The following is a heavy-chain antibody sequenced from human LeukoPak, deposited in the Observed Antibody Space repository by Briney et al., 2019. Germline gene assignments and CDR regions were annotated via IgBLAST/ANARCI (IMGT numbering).Heavy chain of an antibody. CDR2: INSDGSST. J-gene: IGHJ4*02. V-gene: IGHV3-74*01. Sequence: GGSLRLSCAASGFTFSWYWMNWVRQAPGKGLVWVSRINSDGSSTDYADSVKGRFTMSRDNAKNTLYLRMDSLRAEDTAVYYCARDYSHDYWGQGTLVTVSS. CDR1: GFTFSWYW. CDR3: ARDYSHDY. D-gene: IGHD1-26*01.